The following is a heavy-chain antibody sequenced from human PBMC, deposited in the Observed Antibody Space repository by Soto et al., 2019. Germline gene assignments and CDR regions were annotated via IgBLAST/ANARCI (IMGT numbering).Heavy chain of an antibody. CDR3: ARGYDYYDSSGYYSMVYYFDY. D-gene: IGHD3-22*01. J-gene: IGHJ4*02. V-gene: IGHV4-34*01. Sequence: SETLSLTCAVYGGSFSGYYWSWIRQPPGKGLEWIGEINHSGSTNYNPSLKSRVTISVDTSKNQFSLKLSSVTAADTAVYYCARGYDYYDSSGYYSMVYYFDYWGQGTLVTVSS. CDR2: INHSGST. CDR1: GGSFSGYY.